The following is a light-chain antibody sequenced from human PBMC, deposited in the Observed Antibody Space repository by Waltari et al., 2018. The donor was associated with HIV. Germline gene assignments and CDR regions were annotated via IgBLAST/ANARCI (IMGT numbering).Light chain of an antibody. J-gene: IGKJ4*01. Sequence: EIVLTQSPGTLSLSPGERATLSCRASQNVISNSLTWYQHIPGQAPRLLIYGASSRATGIPDRFSGSGSGTDFTLSITRLEPEDFAVYYCQQYGSSPLTFGGGTKVEIK. CDR2: GAS. CDR1: QNVISNS. CDR3: QQYGSSPLT. V-gene: IGKV3-20*01.